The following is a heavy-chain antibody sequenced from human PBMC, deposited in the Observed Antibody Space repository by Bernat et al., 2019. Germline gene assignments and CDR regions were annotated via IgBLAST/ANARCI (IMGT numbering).Heavy chain of an antibody. CDR3: ASGDYYGSGSAFDY. CDR1: GFTFSSYS. D-gene: IGHD3-10*01. J-gene: IGHJ4*02. Sequence: EVQLVESGGGLVQPGGSLRLSCAASGFTFSSYSMNWVRQAPGKGLEWVSYISSSSSTISYADSVKGRFTISRDNAKNSLYLQMNSLRDEDTAVYYCASGDYYGSGSAFDYWGQGTLVTVSS. CDR2: ISSSSSTI. V-gene: IGHV3-48*02.